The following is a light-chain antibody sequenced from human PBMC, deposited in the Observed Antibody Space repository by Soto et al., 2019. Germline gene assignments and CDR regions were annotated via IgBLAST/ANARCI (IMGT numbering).Light chain of an antibody. V-gene: IGKV1-8*01. CDR1: QDIGTC. Sequence: MTQSRSSFSASTGSIVSLXCRATQDIGTCLSWDQQISGEAPKLLIYDESTLQTGVPSRFSGSGSGTDFTFTISYLQSEDFGTYYCQQFYNYPRRFGQGTKVDI. J-gene: IGKJ1*01. CDR3: QQFYNYPRR. CDR2: DES.